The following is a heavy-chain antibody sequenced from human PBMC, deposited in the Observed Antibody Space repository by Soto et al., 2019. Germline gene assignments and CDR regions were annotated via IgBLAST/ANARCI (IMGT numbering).Heavy chain of an antibody. CDR3: ARIVVIPAAPDYYNYYGVDV. CDR1: GDSITSNSYF. J-gene: IGHJ6*02. V-gene: IGHV4-39*01. CDR2: IYYSGTT. D-gene: IGHD2-2*01. Sequence: SETLSLTCTVSGDSITSNSYFWAWIRQPPGKGLEWIGSIYYSGTTYYNPSLKSRVTISVDRSKNQFSLKLSSVTAADTAVYYCARIVVIPAAPDYYNYYGVDVWGQGTTVTVSS.